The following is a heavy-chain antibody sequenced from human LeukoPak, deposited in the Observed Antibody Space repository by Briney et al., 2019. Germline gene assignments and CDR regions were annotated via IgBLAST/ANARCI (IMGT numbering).Heavy chain of an antibody. Sequence: ASVKVSCKASGYTFTSYYMHWVRQAPGQGLGWMGIINPSGGSTGHAQKFQGRVTMTRDTSTSTVYMELSSLRSEDTAVYYCARDSSTPEMPFDYWGQGTLVTVSS. J-gene: IGHJ4*02. CDR1: GYTFTSYY. CDR2: INPSGGST. V-gene: IGHV1-46*01. CDR3: ARDSSTPEMPFDY. D-gene: IGHD5-24*01.